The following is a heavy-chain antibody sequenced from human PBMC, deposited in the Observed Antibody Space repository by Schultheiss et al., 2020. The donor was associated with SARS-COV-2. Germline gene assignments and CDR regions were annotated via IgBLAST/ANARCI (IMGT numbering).Heavy chain of an antibody. CDR3: ARGMGGDYVTY. V-gene: IGHV4-34*01. D-gene: IGHD4-17*01. CDR1: GGSFSGYY. J-gene: IGHJ4*02. Sequence: SETLSLTCAVYGGSFSGYYWSWIRQPPGKGLEWIGEINHSGSTNYNPSLKSRVTMSVDTSKNQFSLKLSSVTAADTAVYYCARGMGGDYVTYWGQGTLVTVSS. CDR2: INHSGST.